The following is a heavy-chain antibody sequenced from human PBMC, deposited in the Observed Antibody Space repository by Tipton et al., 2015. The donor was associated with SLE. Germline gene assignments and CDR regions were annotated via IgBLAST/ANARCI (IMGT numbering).Heavy chain of an antibody. Sequence: TLSLTCTVSGGSINGYYWNWFRQPPGRELEWIGYIYHSGSNNYNPSLKSRVTMSVDTSKNQFSLKLSSVTTADTAVYYCARDLGAGWGGHWYFDLWGRGTLLTVS. CDR3: ARDLGAGWGGHWYFDL. D-gene: IGHD3-16*01. CDR2: IYHSGSN. V-gene: IGHV4-59*01. J-gene: IGHJ2*01. CDR1: GGSINGYY.